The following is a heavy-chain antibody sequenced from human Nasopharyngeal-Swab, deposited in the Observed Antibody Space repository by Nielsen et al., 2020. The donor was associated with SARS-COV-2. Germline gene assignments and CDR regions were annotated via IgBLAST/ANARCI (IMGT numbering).Heavy chain of an antibody. CDR2: ISYDGNDK. CDR3: ARQGVFVPAYFHQYYMDV. Sequence: SLKISCAASVFTFNSYGMHWVRQAPGKWLEWVALISYDGNDKSYGDSVKGRFTISRDNSKNTLYLQMNSLRAEDTAVYYCARQGVFVPAYFHQYYMDVWGKGTTVTVSS. D-gene: IGHD3-16*02. CDR1: VFTFNSYG. V-gene: IGHV3-30*03. J-gene: IGHJ6*03.